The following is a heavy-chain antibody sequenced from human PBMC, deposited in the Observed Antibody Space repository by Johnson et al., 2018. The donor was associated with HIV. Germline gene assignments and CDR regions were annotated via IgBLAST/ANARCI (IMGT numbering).Heavy chain of an antibody. CDR1: GFTFSDYY. D-gene: IGHD6-6*01. Sequence: QVQLVESGGGLVKPGGSLRLSCAASGFTFSDYYMSWIRQAPGKGLEWVSYISSSGSTIYYADSVKGRFTISRENAKNSLYLQMNSLRAEDTAVYYCARDVIKVIAARDDAFDIWGQGTMVTVSS. CDR2: ISSSGSTI. J-gene: IGHJ3*02. V-gene: IGHV3-11*04. CDR3: ARDVIKVIAARDDAFDI.